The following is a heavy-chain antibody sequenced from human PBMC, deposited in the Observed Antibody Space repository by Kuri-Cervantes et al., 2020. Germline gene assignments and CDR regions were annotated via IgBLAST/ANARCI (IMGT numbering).Heavy chain of an antibody. CDR3: TTERPPGYSSGWYGFYFDY. CDR2: IRSKANSYAT. D-gene: IGHD6-19*01. V-gene: IGHV3-73*01. Sequence: GGSLRLSCAASGFTFSGSAMHWVRQASGKGLEWVGRIRSKANSYATAYAASVKGRFTISRDDSKNTAYLQMNSLKTEDTAVYYCTTERPPGYSSGWYGFYFDYWGQGTLVTDSS. CDR1: GFTFSGSA. J-gene: IGHJ4*02.